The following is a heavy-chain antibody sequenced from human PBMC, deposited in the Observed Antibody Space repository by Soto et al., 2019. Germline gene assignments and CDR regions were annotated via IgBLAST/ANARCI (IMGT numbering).Heavy chain of an antibody. J-gene: IGHJ5*02. CDR1: GGTFSSYA. V-gene: IGHV1-69*13. D-gene: IGHD4-17*01. Sequence: GASVKVSCKASGGTFSSYAISWVRQAPGQGLEWMGGIIPIFGTANYAQKFQGRVTITADESTSTAYMELSSLRSEDTAVYYCAFTVTINNNWFDPWGQGTLVTVSS. CDR3: AFTVTINNNWFDP. CDR2: IIPIFGTA.